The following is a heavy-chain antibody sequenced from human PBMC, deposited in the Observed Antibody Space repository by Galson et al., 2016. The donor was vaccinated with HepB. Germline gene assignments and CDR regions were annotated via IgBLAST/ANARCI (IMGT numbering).Heavy chain of an antibody. CDR3: ARGFSYAHWFES. CDR1: GDSLSTYY. V-gene: IGHV4-59*01. CDR2: IYSSGTA. J-gene: IGHJ5*01. D-gene: IGHD3-16*01. Sequence: SETLSLTCTASGDSLSTYYWNWIRQSPGKRLEWIGNIYSSGTARYNPSLQSRVTLFVGTAKNQFSLELTSVTAADMGVYYCARGFSYAHWFESWGQGTLVIVSS.